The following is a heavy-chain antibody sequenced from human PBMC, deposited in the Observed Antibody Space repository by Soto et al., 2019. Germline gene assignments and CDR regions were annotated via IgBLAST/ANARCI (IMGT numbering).Heavy chain of an antibody. Sequence: RASVKVSCKASGYTFTSYAMHWVRQAPGQRLEWMGWINAGNGNTKYSQKFQGRVTITRDTSASTAYMELSSLRSEDTAVYYCARDLRRITGNPYYYCGMDVWGQGTTVTVSS. CDR2: INAGNGNT. D-gene: IGHD1-20*01. V-gene: IGHV1-3*01. J-gene: IGHJ6*02. CDR1: GYTFTSYA. CDR3: ARDLRRITGNPYYYCGMDV.